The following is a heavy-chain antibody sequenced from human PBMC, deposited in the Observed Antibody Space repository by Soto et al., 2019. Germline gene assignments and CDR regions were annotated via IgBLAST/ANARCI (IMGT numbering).Heavy chain of an antibody. J-gene: IGHJ3*02. D-gene: IGHD2-21*02. CDR2: ISAYNGNT. Sequence: ASVKVSCKASGYTFTSYGISWVRQAPGQGLEWMGWISAYNGNTNYAQKLQGRVTVTTDTSTSTAYMELRSLRSDDTAVYYCARDITLDYCGGDCYSSDAFDIWGQGTMVTVSS. CDR1: GYTFTSYG. CDR3: ARDITLDYCGGDCYSSDAFDI. V-gene: IGHV1-18*01.